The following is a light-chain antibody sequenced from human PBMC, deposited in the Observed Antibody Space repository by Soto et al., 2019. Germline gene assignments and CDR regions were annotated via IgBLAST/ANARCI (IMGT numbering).Light chain of an antibody. J-gene: IGKJ3*01. Sequence: EIVLTQSPATLSLSPGERATLSCRASQSVSSYLAWYQQKPGQAPRLLIYDASNRATGIPARFSGSGSWTDFTLTISSLEPEDFAVYYCQQRHSWPPIFTFGPGTKVDIK. V-gene: IGKV3-11*01. CDR3: QQRHSWPPIFT. CDR2: DAS. CDR1: QSVSSY.